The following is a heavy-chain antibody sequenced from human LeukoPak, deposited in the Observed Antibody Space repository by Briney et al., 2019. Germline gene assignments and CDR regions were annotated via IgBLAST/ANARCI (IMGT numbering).Heavy chain of an antibody. CDR3: ARRRLLYCSGGSCYLDY. CDR1: GGTFSSYA. V-gene: IGHV1-69*13. Sequence: ASVKVSCKASGGTFSSYAISWVRQAPGQGLEWMGGIIPIFSTANYAQKFQGRVTITADESTSTAYMELSSLRSEDTAVYYCARRRLLYCSGGSCYLDYWGQGTLVTVSS. CDR2: IIPIFSTA. J-gene: IGHJ4*02. D-gene: IGHD2-15*01.